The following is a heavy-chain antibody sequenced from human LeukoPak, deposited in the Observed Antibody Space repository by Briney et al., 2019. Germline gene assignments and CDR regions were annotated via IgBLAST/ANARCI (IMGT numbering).Heavy chain of an antibody. J-gene: IGHJ4*02. V-gene: IGHV3-66*01. CDR1: GFTLSSKH. D-gene: IGHD3-10*01. CDR3: AREGRVTLKGGYVDY. Sequence: GGSLRLSRAASGFTLSSKHMSWVPQAPGKGLEGVAVINNGGSTYYADSVTGRFTIYRDNSENDLFLQMTSLRAEDTGAYYCAREGRVTLKGGYVDYWGQGPLVTVSS. CDR2: INNGGST.